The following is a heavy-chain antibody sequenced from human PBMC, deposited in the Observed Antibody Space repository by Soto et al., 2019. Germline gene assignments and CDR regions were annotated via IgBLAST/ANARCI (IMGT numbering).Heavy chain of an antibody. CDR3: ARNIYGSWYFDL. CDR2: IYYSGST. CDR1: GGSISSSSYY. D-gene: IGHD3-10*01. Sequence: LSLTCTVSGGSISSSSYYWGWIRQPPGKGLEWIGSIYYSGSTYYNPSLKSRVTISVDTSKNQFSLKLSSVTAADTAVYYCARNIYGSWYFDLWGRGTLVTVSS. V-gene: IGHV4-39*01. J-gene: IGHJ2*01.